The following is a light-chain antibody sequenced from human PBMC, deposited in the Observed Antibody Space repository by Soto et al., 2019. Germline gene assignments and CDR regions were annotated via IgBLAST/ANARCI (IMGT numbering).Light chain of an antibody. V-gene: IGKV1-5*03. Sequence: DIQMTQSPSTLSASVGDRVTITCRASQSISSWLAWYQQKPGKAPKLLIYKASSLESGVPSRFSGSGSGTESTLTISSLQPDDFATYYCQQYNSYSLFGQGTKLEIK. CDR3: QQYNSYSL. CDR1: QSISSW. J-gene: IGKJ2*01. CDR2: KAS.